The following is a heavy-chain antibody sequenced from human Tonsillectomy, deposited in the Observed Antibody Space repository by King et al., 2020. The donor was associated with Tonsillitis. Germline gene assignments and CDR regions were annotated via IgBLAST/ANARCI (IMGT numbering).Heavy chain of an antibody. D-gene: IGHD1-26*01. CDR3: ARDEGELPLNY. V-gene: IGHV3-30*03. CDR1: GFTFSSYG. CDR2: TSSDGSGQ. J-gene: IGHJ4*02. Sequence: VQLVESGGGVVQPGRSLRLSCAASGFTFSSYGMHWVRQAPGKGLEWVAVTSSDGSGQFYADFVKGRFTISRDSSKNTLYLQMNSLRPDDTALYYCARDEGELPLNYWGQGTLVTVSS.